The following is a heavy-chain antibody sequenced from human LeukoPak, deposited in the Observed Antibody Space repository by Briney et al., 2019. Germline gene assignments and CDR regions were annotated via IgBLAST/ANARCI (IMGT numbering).Heavy chain of an antibody. Sequence: SETLSLTCTVSGGSISSYYWSWIRQPPGKGLEWIGYIYYSGSTNYNPSLKSRVTISVDTSKNQFSLKLSSVTAADTAVYYCARARSSSSWLDYWGQGPLVTVSS. CDR1: GGSISSYY. CDR3: ARARSSSSWLDY. J-gene: IGHJ4*02. D-gene: IGHD6-13*01. V-gene: IGHV4-59*01. CDR2: IYYSGST.